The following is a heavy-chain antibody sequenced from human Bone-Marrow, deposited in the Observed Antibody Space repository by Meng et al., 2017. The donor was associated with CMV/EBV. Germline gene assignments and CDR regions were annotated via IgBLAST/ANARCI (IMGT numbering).Heavy chain of an antibody. Sequence: ASVKVSCKASGYTFPSHDINWVRQATGQGLEWMGWMNPTSGKTGYARKFQGRVTISRNTSINTAYMELSRLTSDDTSVYYRAGGARYCSGDTCYYFDRWGQGTQVTVSS. CDR2: MNPTSGKT. CDR3: AGGARYCSGDTCYYFDR. J-gene: IGHJ4*02. D-gene: IGHD2-15*01. CDR1: GYTFPSHD. V-gene: IGHV1-8*01.